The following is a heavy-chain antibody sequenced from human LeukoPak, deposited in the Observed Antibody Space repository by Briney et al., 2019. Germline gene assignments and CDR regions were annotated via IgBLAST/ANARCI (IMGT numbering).Heavy chain of an antibody. CDR3: AKEAPYYYDSSGYYSPHAFDI. V-gene: IGHV4-59*12. CDR1: GASIGDYY. Sequence: SETLSLTCTVSGASIGDYYWNWIRQPPGKGLEWIGYIYYSGSTNYNPSLKSRVTISVDTSKNQFSLKLSSVTAADTAVYYCAKEAPYYYDSSGYYSPHAFDIWGQGTMVTVSS. D-gene: IGHD3-22*01. CDR2: IYYSGST. J-gene: IGHJ3*02.